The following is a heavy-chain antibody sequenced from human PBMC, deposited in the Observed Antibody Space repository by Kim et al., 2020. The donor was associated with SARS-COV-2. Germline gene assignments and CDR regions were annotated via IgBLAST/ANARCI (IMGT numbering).Heavy chain of an antibody. D-gene: IGHD3-10*01. J-gene: IGHJ4*02. CDR1: GASISNVNYN. V-gene: IGHV4-39*01. CDR3: VRHAGGYGSGAYAHLDH. Sequence: SETLSLGCNVSGASISNVNYNWGWIRQPPGQGLEWIASIYSSGITFYTPSLKSRLTMSADKSNNQLSLPLGSLTAADTAVYYCVRHAGGYGSGAYAHLDHWGQGTLVTVSS. CDR2: IYSSGIT.